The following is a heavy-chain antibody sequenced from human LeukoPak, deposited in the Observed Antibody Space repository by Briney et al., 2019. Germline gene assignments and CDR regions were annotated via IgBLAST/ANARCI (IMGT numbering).Heavy chain of an antibody. CDR1: GFTFSTYS. CDR3: ARRQPRIAVAGLPPDI. D-gene: IGHD6-19*01. CDR2: ISTSSSYI. V-gene: IGHV3-21*01. J-gene: IGHJ3*02. Sequence: NSGGSLRLSCAASGFTFSTYSMNWVRQAPGKGLEWVSFISTSSSYIYYADSVKGRFTISRDNSKNSLYLQMNSLRAEDTAVYYCARRQPRIAVAGLPPDIWGQGTMVTVSS.